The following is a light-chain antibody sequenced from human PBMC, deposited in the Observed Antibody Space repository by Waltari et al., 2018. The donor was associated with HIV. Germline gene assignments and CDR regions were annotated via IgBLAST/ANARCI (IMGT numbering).Light chain of an antibody. V-gene: IGLV1-47*01. CDR3: ASWDDNLRHWV. CDR1: KSNIGNNF. J-gene: IGLJ3*02. CDR2: WND. Sequence: QPKMTQAPSASKTPGQRITMSCSGSKSNIGNNFIYWYQQITGAAPRLVMAWNDRRPAGVPDRFSGTKSGTSAFLAITDLRLDDEATYVCASWDDNLRHWVFGGGTKLTVL.